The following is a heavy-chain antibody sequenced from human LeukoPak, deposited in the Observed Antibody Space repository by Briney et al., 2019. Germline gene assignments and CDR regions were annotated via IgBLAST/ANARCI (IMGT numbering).Heavy chain of an antibody. J-gene: IGHJ4*02. CDR2: ITWNSGSI. V-gene: IGHV3-9*03. Sequence: GGSLRLSCAASGFTFDDYAMHWVRQAPGKGLEWVSSITWNSGSIGYADSVKGRFIISRDNAKNSLYLQMNNLRAEDMALYYCAKGGSGSYWSPIDYWGQGTLVTVSS. CDR3: AKGGSGSYWSPIDY. CDR1: GFTFDDYA. D-gene: IGHD1-26*01.